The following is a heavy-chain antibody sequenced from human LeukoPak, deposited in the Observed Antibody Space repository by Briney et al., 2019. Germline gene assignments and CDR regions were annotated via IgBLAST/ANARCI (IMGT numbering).Heavy chain of an antibody. Sequence: GGSLRLSCAASGFTFSAFWMNWVRQAPGKGLVWLSRVNTDESSTGYADSVKGRFTISRDNARSTRVLQMISLRAEDTAVYYCVKGSESQGTLDSWGQGTLVTVSS. D-gene: IGHD1-26*01. CDR3: VKGSESQGTLDS. V-gene: IGHV3-74*01. CDR1: GFTFSAFW. J-gene: IGHJ4*02. CDR2: VNTDESST.